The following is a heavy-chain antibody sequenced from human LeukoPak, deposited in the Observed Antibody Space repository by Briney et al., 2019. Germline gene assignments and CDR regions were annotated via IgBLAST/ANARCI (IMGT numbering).Heavy chain of an antibody. CDR1: GGTFSSYA. CDR2: IIPIFGTA. CDR3: ARLVPLVRGRDGLDYYYYYMDV. D-gene: IGHD3-10*01. V-gene: IGHV1-69*13. J-gene: IGHJ6*03. Sequence: SVKVSCKASGGTFSSYAISWVRQAPGQGLEWMGGIIPIFGTANYAQKFQGRVTITADESTSTAYMELSSLRSEDTAVYCCARLVPLVRGRDGLDYYYYYMDVWGKGTTVTVSS.